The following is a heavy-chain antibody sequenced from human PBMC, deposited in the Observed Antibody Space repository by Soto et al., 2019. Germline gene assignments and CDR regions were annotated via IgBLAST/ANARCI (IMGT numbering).Heavy chain of an antibody. CDR1: GYTFRSYG. CDR2: ISAYNGDT. Sequence: QIQLVQSGGEVKKPGASVKVSCKASGYTFRSYGISWVRQAPGQGLEWVGWISAYNGDTHYAPKFQDRITLTTETSTDTAYRELTSLRYNDTDVYYCASDLSRYYDTSGLIWFYWGKGILVTVSS. V-gene: IGHV1-18*04. CDR3: ASDLSRYYDTSGLIWFY. J-gene: IGHJ4*02. D-gene: IGHD3-22*01.